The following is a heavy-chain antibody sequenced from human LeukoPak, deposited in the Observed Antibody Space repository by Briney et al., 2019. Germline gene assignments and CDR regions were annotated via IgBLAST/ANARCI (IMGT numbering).Heavy chain of an antibody. CDR3: ALSHFIVVVPAAVLFDP. CDR2: IIPILGIA. Sequence: SVKVSCKASGGTFSSYTISWVRQAPGQGLEWMGRIIPILGIANYAQKFQGRVTITADKSTSTAYMELSILRSEDTAVYYCALSHFIVVVPAAVLFDPWGQGTLVTVSS. J-gene: IGHJ5*02. CDR1: GGTFSSYT. D-gene: IGHD2-2*01. V-gene: IGHV1-69*02.